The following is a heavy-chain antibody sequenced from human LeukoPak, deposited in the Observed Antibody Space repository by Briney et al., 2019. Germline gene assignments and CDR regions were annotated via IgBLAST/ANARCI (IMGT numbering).Heavy chain of an antibody. J-gene: IGHJ4*02. CDR3: AKDDTGGLLWFGELLFDY. V-gene: IGHV3-23*01. CDR2: ISGSGGST. CDR1: GFTFSSYA. D-gene: IGHD3-10*01. Sequence: GGSLRLSCAASGFTFSSYAMSWVRQATGKGLEWVSAISGSGGSTYYADSVKGRFTISRDNSKNTLYLQMNSLRAEDTAVYYCAKDDTGGLLWFGELLFDYWGQGTLVTVSS.